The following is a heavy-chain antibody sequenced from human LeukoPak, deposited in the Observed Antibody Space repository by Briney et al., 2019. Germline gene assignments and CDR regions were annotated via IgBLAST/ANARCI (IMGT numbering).Heavy chain of an antibody. CDR2: IAGRGNFA. V-gene: IGHV3-23*01. CDR1: GFAFGGYA. Sequence: GGSLRLSCAASGFAFGGYAMSWVRQAPGKGLEWVASIAGRGNFAYHAESVKGRFTISRDNSQSTVFLQGSGLRAEDTAVYYCARGVDGSCPDYWGQGTLVTVSS. J-gene: IGHJ4*02. CDR3: ARGVDGSCPDY. D-gene: IGHD5-24*01.